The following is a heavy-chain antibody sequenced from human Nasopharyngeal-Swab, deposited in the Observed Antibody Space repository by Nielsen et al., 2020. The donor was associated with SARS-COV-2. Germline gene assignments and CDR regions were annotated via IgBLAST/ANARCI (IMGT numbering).Heavy chain of an antibody. Sequence: GESLKISCVASGYSFRTYGMSWVRQAPGKGLEWVAAIVGSGDISGSGGNTYYADSVKGRFTISRDNSKNTVSLQMNSLRAEDTAVYYCAKDLRGPYFFWGQGTLVTVSS. CDR3: AKDLRGPYFF. D-gene: IGHD2/OR15-2a*01. CDR1: GYSFRTYG. V-gene: IGHV3-23*01. J-gene: IGHJ4*02. CDR2: IVGSGDISGSGGNT.